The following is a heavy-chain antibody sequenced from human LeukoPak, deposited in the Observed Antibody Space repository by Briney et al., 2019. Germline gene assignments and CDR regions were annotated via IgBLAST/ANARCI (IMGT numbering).Heavy chain of an antibody. CDR3: ARGGGYSYGLGY. CDR2: IYYSGST. D-gene: IGHD5-18*01. V-gene: IGHV4-59*12. J-gene: IGHJ4*02. Sequence: SETLSLTCTVSGGSISSYYWSWIRQPPGKGLEWIGYIYYSGSTNYNPSLKSRVTISVDTSKNQFSLKLGSVTAADTAVYYCARGGGYSYGLGYWGQGTLVTVSS. CDR1: GGSISSYY.